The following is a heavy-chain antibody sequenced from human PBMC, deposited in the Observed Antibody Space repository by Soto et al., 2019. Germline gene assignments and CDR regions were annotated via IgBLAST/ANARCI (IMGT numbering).Heavy chain of an antibody. CDR1: GFTFSSYS. V-gene: IGHV3-48*01. Sequence: GGSLRLSCAASGFTFSSYSMNWVRQAPGKGLEWVSYISSSSSTIYYADSVKGRFTISRDNAKNSLYLQMNSLRAEDTAVYYCAREGGTVTTFYYYYYMDVWGKGTTVTVSS. D-gene: IGHD4-17*01. CDR2: ISSSSSTI. J-gene: IGHJ6*03. CDR3: AREGGTVTTFYYYYYMDV.